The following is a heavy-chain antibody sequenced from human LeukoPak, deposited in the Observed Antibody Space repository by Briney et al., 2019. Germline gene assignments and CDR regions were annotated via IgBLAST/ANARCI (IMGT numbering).Heavy chain of an antibody. Sequence: GGSLRLSCAASGFAFSSYWMSWVRQAPGKGLEWVANIKQDGSEKYYVDSVKGRFTISRDNAKNSLYLQMNSLRAEDTAVYYCARDGGVAALDYWGQGTLVTVSS. J-gene: IGHJ4*02. V-gene: IGHV3-7*01. CDR1: GFAFSSYW. CDR3: ARDGGVAALDY. D-gene: IGHD6-6*01. CDR2: IKQDGSEK.